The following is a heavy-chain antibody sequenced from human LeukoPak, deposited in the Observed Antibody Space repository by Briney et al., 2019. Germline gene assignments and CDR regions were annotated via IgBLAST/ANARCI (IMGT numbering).Heavy chain of an antibody. Sequence: GGSLRLSCAASGFTFSSFAMSWVRQVPGKGLEWVSAVSDSGAYTYYADSVKGRFTISRDNSKNTLYLQMNSLRVKDTAVYYCAKEAREYNYGNHFEYWGQGTLVTVSS. V-gene: IGHV3-23*01. J-gene: IGHJ4*02. CDR3: AKEAREYNYGNHFEY. D-gene: IGHD5-18*01. CDR2: VSDSGAYT. CDR1: GFTFSSFA.